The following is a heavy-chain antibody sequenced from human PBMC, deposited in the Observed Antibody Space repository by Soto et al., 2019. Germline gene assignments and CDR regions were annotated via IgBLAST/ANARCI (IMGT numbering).Heavy chain of an antibody. J-gene: IGHJ3*02. CDR1: GFTFSSYS. CDR2: ISSSSSTI. CDR3: ARKNPYITGTLDAFDI. Sequence: GGSLRLSCAASGFTFSSYSMNWVRQAPGKGLEWVSYISSSSSTIYYADSVKGRFTISRDNAKNSLYLQMNSLRDEDTAVYYCARKNPYITGTLDAFDIWGQGTMVTVSS. V-gene: IGHV3-48*02. D-gene: IGHD1-20*01.